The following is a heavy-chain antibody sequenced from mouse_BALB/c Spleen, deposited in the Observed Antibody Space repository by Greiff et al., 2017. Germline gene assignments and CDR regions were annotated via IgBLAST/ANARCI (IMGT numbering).Heavy chain of an antibody. V-gene: IGHV1-7*01. D-gene: IGHD2-3*01. CDR3: ARSGPYDDDGGGFDY. CDR2: INPSTGYT. J-gene: IGHJ2*01. Sequence: VQLQQSGAELAKPGASVKMSCKASGYTFTSYWMHWVKQRPGQGLEWIGYINPSTGYTEYNQKFKDKATLTADKSSSTAYMQLSSLTSEDSAVYYCARSGPYDDDGGGFDYWGQGTTLTVSS. CDR1: GYTFTSYW.